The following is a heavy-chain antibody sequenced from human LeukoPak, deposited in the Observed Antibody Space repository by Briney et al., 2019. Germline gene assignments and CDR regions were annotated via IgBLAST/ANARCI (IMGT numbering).Heavy chain of an antibody. CDR2: IGTAGDT. J-gene: IGHJ6*02. V-gene: IGHV3-13*01. D-gene: IGHD3-10*01. Sequence: GGSLRLSCAASGFTFSSYDMHWVRQATGKGLEWVSAIGTAGDTYYPGSVKGRFTISRENAKNSLYLQMNSLRAGDTAVYYRARELVRGVSGYYYYGMDVWGQGTTVTVSS. CDR1: GFTFSSYD. CDR3: ARELVRGVSGYYYYGMDV.